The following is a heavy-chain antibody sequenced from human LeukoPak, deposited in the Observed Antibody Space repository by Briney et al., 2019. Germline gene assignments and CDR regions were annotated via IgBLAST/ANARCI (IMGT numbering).Heavy chain of an antibody. CDR1: VGPTSRYY. Sequence: PSETLSLTCSVSVGPTSRYYWSWIRQPPGKGLEWIGYIYYSGSTYYNPSLKSRVTISVDTSKNQFSLKLSSVTAADTAVYYCSRAAYYDFWSGYGIWFDPWGQGTLVTVSS. V-gene: IGHV4-59*12. D-gene: IGHD3-3*01. J-gene: IGHJ5*02. CDR3: SRAAYYDFWSGYGIWFDP. CDR2: IYYSGST.